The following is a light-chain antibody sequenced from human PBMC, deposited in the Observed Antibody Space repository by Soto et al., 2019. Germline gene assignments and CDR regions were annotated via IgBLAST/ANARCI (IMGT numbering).Light chain of an antibody. CDR2: DVS. V-gene: IGLV2-14*01. CDR3: SSYTDSSPFV. CDR1: SSDVGGYNY. J-gene: IGLJ1*01. Sequence: QPASVSGSPGQSITISCTGTSSDVGGYNYVSWYQQHPGKAPKLMIYDVSNWPSGVSNRFSGSKSGNTASLTISGLQAEDEADYYCSSYTDSSPFVFGTGTKLTVL.